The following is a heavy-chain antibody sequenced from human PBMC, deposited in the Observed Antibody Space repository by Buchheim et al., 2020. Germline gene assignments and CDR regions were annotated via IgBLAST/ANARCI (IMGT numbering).Heavy chain of an antibody. D-gene: IGHD5-18*01. V-gene: IGHV3-7*01. J-gene: IGHJ4*02. CDR3: WGYSYGYGSVRHFDY. Sequence: EVQLVESGGGLVQPGGSLRLSCAASGFTFSSYWMSWVRQAPGKGLEWVANIKQDGSEKYYVDSVKGRFPISRDNAKNSLYLQMNSLRAEDTAVYYCWGYSYGYGSVRHFDYWGQGTL. CDR2: IKQDGSEK. CDR1: GFTFSSYW.